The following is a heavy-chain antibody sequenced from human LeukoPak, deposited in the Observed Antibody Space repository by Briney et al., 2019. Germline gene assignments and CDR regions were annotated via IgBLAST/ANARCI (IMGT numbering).Heavy chain of an antibody. CDR1: GFTFSNAW. J-gene: IGHJ4*02. CDR3: TTDPLIADY. Sequence: GGSLTLSCAASGFTFSNAWMSWVRQAPGKELEWVGRIKSKTDGWTTDYAAPVKGRFTISRDDSKNTLDLQMNSLKTEDTAVYYCTTDPLIADYWGQGTLVTVSS. CDR2: IKSKTDGWTT. V-gene: IGHV3-15*01. D-gene: IGHD3-16*02.